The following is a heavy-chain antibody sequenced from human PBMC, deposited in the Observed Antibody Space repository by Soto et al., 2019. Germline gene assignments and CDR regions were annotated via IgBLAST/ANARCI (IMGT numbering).Heavy chain of an antibody. CDR1: GGTFSSYS. D-gene: IGHD5-12*01. CDR3: ARDLRDGYKQYYFDY. Sequence: SVKVSCKASGGTFSSYSISWVRQAPGQGLEWMGGIIPIFGTANYAQKFQGRVTITADESTSTAYMELSSLRSEDTAVYYCARDLRDGYKQYYFDYWGQGTLVTVSS. J-gene: IGHJ4*02. V-gene: IGHV1-69*13. CDR2: IIPIFGTA.